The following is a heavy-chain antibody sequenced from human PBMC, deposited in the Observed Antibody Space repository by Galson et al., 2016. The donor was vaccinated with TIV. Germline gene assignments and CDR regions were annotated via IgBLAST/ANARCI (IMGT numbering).Heavy chain of an antibody. Sequence: CAISGDSVSSTSAAWNWIRRSPSRGPEWLGRTYYRSTWYNDYAASLKRRITINPDTSKNQFSLQLTSVTPEDAAVYYCARGAPSVFGVIMTLDYWGQGTLVTVSS. CDR3: ARGAPSVFGVIMTLDY. J-gene: IGHJ4*02. CDR1: GDSVSSTSAA. D-gene: IGHD3-3*01. V-gene: IGHV6-1*01. CDR2: TYYRSTWYN.